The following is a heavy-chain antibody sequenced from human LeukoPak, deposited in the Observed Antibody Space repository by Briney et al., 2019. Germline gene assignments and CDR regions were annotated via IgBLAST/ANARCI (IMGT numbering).Heavy chain of an antibody. D-gene: IGHD4-23*01. V-gene: IGHV3-15*01. Sequence: GGSLRLSCAASGFTFSNAWMSWVRQAPGKGLEWVGRIKSKTDGGTTDYAAPVKGRFTISRDDSKNTLYLQMNSLKTEDTAAYYCTTETDDYGGTAPYWGQGTLVTVSS. CDR2: IKSKTDGGTT. J-gene: IGHJ4*02. CDR1: GFTFSNAW. CDR3: TTETDDYGGTAPY.